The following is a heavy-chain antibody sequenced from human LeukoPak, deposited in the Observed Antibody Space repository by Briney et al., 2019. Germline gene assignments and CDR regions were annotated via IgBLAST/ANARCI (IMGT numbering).Heavy chain of an antibody. CDR1: GGSISSYY. J-gene: IGHJ5*02. CDR2: IYYSGST. CDR3: ARHPLPPYSDWFDP. V-gene: IGHV4-39*01. Sequence: PSETLSLTCTVSGGSISSYYWGWIRQPPGKGLEWIGSIYYSGSTYYNPSLKSRVTISVDTSKNQFSLKLSSVTAADTAVYYCARHPLPPYSDWFDPWGQGTLVTVSS. D-gene: IGHD2-21*01.